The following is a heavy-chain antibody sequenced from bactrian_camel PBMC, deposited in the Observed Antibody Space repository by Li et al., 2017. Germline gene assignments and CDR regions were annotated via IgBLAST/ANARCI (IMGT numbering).Heavy chain of an antibody. Sequence: VQLVESGGGSVQAGGSLRLSCEISLYIYSSYCMGWFRQAPGKEREWIGQIWSGGGSSDYADSVKGRFTCSRDNARNTVYLQMNNLRPEDTAMYYCVTSISGTWAGPNRWGRGGWDFGMDYYGKGTQVTVS. CDR2: IWSGGGSS. V-gene: IGHV3S40*01. J-gene: IGHJ7*01. CDR1: LYIYSSYC. D-gene: IGHD1*01.